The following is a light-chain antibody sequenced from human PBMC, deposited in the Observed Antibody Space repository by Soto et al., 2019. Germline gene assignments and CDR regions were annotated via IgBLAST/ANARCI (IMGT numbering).Light chain of an antibody. CDR2: GAS. CDR3: QQYGSSPSIT. Sequence: ESVLTQSPGTLSLSPGERATLSFSASQSVSSNHLAWYQQKRGQPPRLLIYGASSRATGTPGRFSGSGSGTDFTLTISRLEPEDFAVYYCQQYGSSPSITFGQGTRLEIK. V-gene: IGKV3-20*01. J-gene: IGKJ5*01. CDR1: QSVSSNH.